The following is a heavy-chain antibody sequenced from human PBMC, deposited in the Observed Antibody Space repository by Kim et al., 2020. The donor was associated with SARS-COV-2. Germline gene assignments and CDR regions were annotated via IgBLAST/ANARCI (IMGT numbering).Heavy chain of an antibody. J-gene: IGHJ4*02. V-gene: IGHV3-20*04. CDR1: GFKFDEYA. Sequence: GGSLRLSCEPSGFKFDEYAMSWVRQVPGKGLEWLSGINWNGGRKVYADSVRGRFSISRDNAKNSLYLQLNSLRAGDTGLYYCARMREYSATPLVYWGQGTLVTVSS. CDR3: ARMREYSATPLVY. D-gene: IGHD5-12*01. CDR2: INWNGGRK.